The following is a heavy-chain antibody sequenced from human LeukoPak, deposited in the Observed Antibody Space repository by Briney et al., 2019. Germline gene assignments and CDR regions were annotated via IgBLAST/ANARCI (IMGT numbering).Heavy chain of an antibody. CDR3: ARQRGYGASHAFDI. CDR1: GYSFLSYW. Sequence: GESLKISCKGSGYSFLSYWIGWVRQMPGKGLEWMGIIYPGDSVTIYSPSFQGQVTISADKSISTAYLQWSSLKASDTAIYYCARQRGYGASHAFDIWGQGTMVTVSS. J-gene: IGHJ3*02. D-gene: IGHD4-17*01. CDR2: IYPGDSVT. V-gene: IGHV5-51*01.